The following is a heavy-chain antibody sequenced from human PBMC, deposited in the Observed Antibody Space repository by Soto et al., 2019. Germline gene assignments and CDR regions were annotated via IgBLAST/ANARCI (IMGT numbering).Heavy chain of an antibody. CDR3: AKGKVGATSNWFDP. V-gene: IGHV3-21*02. D-gene: IGHD1-26*01. CDR1: GFTFSGFS. CDR2: VTSSPSSM. Sequence: EVQLVESGGGLVKPGGSLRLSCAASGFTFSGFSMNWVRQAPGKGLEWVSSVTSSPSSMFYADSVKGRFTISRDDAKDSLFLQMNSLRADDTAVYYCAKGKVGATSNWFDPWGQGTLVTVSS. J-gene: IGHJ5*02.